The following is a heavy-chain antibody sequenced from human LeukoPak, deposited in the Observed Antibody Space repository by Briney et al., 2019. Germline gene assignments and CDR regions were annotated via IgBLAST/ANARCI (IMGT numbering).Heavy chain of an antibody. CDR1: GGSISNYF. J-gene: IGHJ4*02. CDR3: ARELSAVGNPYYFDY. CDR2: IYTNTNT. V-gene: IGHV4-4*07. D-gene: IGHD6-13*01. Sequence: SETLSLTCTVPGGSISNYFWNWIRQPAGKGLEWIGRIYTNTNTNYNPSLKSRVTMSVDTSKNQFSLKLTSVTAADTAVYYCARELSAVGNPYYFDYWGQGTLVTVSS.